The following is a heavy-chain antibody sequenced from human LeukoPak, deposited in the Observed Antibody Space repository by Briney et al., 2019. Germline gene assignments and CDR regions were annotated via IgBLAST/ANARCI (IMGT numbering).Heavy chain of an antibody. D-gene: IGHD2-15*01. CDR3: ASCIVVVVAATCYDFDY. J-gene: IGHJ4*02. Sequence: GASVTVSCKASGGTFSSYAISWVRQAPGQGLEWMGGIIPIFGTANYAQKFQGRVTITADESTSTAYMELSSLRSEDTAVYYCASCIVVVVAATCYDFDYWGQGTLVTVSS. CDR1: GGTFSSYA. V-gene: IGHV1-69*13. CDR2: IIPIFGTA.